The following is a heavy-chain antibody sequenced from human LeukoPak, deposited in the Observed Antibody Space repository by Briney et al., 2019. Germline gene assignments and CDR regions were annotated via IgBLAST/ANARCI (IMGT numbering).Heavy chain of an antibody. CDR2: ISTYNGNT. CDR1: GYTFNSYG. J-gene: IGHJ5*02. CDR3: ARDPENRRRLGATRWLDP. D-gene: IGHD1-26*01. Sequence: GASVKVSCKASGYTFNSYGISWVRQAPGQGLEWMGWISTYNGNTNYAQKFQGRVTMTTDTSTNTAYMKLRSLISADTAVFYCARDPENRRRLGATRWLDPWGQGSLVTVSS. V-gene: IGHV1-18*01.